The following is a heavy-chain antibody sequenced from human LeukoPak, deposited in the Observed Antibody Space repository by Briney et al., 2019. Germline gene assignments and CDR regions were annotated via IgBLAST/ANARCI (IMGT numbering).Heavy chain of an antibody. Sequence: ASVKVSCKASRYTFTGYYMHGVRQAPGQGLEWVGWINPKTDNTHYAQKFQGRVTLTRDTSLSTAYLELSRLTSDDTAVYYCASGQLGDLGYWGEGTLVTVSS. CDR1: RYTFTGYY. J-gene: IGHJ4*02. CDR3: ASGQLGDLGY. CDR2: INPKTDNT. D-gene: IGHD1-1*01. V-gene: IGHV1-2*02.